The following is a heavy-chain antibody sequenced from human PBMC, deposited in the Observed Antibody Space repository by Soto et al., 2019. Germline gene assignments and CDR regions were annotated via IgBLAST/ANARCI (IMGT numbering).Heavy chain of an antibody. CDR3: ARVSIAAAGRNLYWFDP. D-gene: IGHD6-13*01. Sequence: TSETLSLTCAVSGGSISSSNWWSWVRQPPGKGLEWIGEIYHSGSTNYNPSLKSRVTISVDKSKNQFSLKLSSVTAADTAVYYCARVSIAAAGRNLYWFDPWGQGTLVTVSS. CDR1: GGSISSSNW. CDR2: IYHSGST. V-gene: IGHV4-4*02. J-gene: IGHJ5*02.